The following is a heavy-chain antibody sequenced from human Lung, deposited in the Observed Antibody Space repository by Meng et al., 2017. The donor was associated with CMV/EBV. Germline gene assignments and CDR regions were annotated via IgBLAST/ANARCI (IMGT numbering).Heavy chain of an antibody. CDR1: GGTFSGYY. D-gene: IGHD5/OR15-5a*01. Sequence: GSLRLSCAVYGGTFSGYYWTWIRKPPGKGLEWIGEVNHRGSTNYNPSLKSRVTISADTSKNQFSLRLSSVTAADTAVYYCARDPISEEVYRGLDPWGQGTLVXVSS. J-gene: IGHJ5*02. V-gene: IGHV4-34*01. CDR2: VNHRGST. CDR3: ARDPISEEVYRGLDP.